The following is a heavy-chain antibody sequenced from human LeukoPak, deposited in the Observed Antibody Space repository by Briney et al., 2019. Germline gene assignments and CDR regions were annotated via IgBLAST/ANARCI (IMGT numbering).Heavy chain of an antibody. J-gene: IGHJ3*02. D-gene: IGHD2-21*02. CDR3: AREGVVVTASAFDI. V-gene: IGHV3-7*01. CDR1: GFTFSSYW. Sequence: GGSLRLSCAASGFTFSSYWMSWVRQAPGKGLEWVANIKQDGSEKYYVDSVKGRFTISRDNAKNSLYLQMNSLRAEDTAVYYCAREGVVVTASAFDIWGQGTMVTVSS. CDR2: IKQDGSEK.